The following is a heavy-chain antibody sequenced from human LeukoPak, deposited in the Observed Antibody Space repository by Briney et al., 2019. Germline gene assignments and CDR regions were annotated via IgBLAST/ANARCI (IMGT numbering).Heavy chain of an antibody. V-gene: IGHV4-38-2*02. CDR3: ARDNWNSYYMDV. J-gene: IGHJ6*03. D-gene: IGHD1-1*01. Sequence: PSETLSLTCTVSGYSIGSGYYWGWIRQPPGKGLEWIGSMYHSGSAYYYPSLKSRITLSIDMSKNQFSLRLSSVTAADTAVYYCARDNWNSYYMDVWGKGTTVTVSS. CDR2: MYHSGSA. CDR1: GYSIGSGYY.